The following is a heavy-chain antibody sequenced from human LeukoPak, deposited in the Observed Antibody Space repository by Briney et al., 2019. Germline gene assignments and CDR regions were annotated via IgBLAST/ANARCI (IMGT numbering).Heavy chain of an antibody. CDR3: ARAGRKKTYYYDSSGYYLG. J-gene: IGHJ4*02. CDR1: GGSVSGYY. V-gene: IGHV4-34*01. Sequence: SETLSLTCAVYGGSVSGYYWSWIRQPPGKGLEWIGEINHSGSTNYNPSLKSRVTVSVDTSKNQFSLKLSSVTAADTAVYYCARAGRKKTYYYDSSGYYLGWGQGTLVTVSS. CDR2: INHSGST. D-gene: IGHD3-22*01.